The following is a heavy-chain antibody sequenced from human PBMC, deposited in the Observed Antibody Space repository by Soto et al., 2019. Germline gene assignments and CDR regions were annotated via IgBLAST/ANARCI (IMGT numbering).Heavy chain of an antibody. CDR3: AKGPPIVVVVANFDY. CDR1: GFTFSSYG. J-gene: IGHJ4*02. CDR2: ISYDGSNK. Sequence: GGSLRLSCAASGFTFSSYGMHWARQAPGKGLEWVAVISYDGSNKYYADSVKGRFTISRDNSKNTLYLQMNSLRAEDTAVYYCAKGPPIVVVVANFDYWGQGTLVTVSS. D-gene: IGHD2-15*01. V-gene: IGHV3-30*18.